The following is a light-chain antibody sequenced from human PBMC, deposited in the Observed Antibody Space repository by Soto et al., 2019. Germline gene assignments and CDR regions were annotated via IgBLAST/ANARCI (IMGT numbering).Light chain of an antibody. CDR2: AAS. CDR1: QSISSY. CDR3: QQTYSTLIT. J-gene: IGKJ5*01. Sequence: DIQMTQSPSTLSSSVGDIVTITCRASQSISSYLNWFQQKPGKAPNLLIYAASSLQSGVPSRFSGSGSGTDFTLTISSLQPEDFATYYCQQTYSTLITFGQGTRLEIK. V-gene: IGKV1-39*01.